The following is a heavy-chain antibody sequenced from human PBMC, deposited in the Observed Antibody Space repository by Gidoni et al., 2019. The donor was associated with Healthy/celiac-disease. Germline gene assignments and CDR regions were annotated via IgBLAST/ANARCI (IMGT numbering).Heavy chain of an antibody. CDR1: GVSISSSSYY. CDR2: IYYSGRT. J-gene: IGHJ5*02. D-gene: IGHD3-22*01. V-gene: IGHV4-39*01. Sequence: QLQLQESGPGLVKPSETLSLTCTVSGVSISSSSYYWGWIRQPPGKGLEWIGSIYYSGRTYYNQALKSRVTISVDTSKNQFSLKLSSVTAADTAVYYCARHVTPRYYYDSSGFYLWGQGTLVTVSS. CDR3: ARHVTPRYYYDSSGFYL.